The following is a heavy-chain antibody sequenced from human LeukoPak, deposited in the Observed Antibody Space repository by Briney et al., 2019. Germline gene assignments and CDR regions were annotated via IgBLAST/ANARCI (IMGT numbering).Heavy chain of an antibody. Sequence: GGSLRLSCAASGFTFSDYYMSWIRQAPGKGLEWVSYISSSSSTIYYADSVKGRFTISRDNAKNSLYLQMNSLRAEDTAVYYCARNPYSSGWYIFRGAFDIWGQGTMVTVSS. J-gene: IGHJ3*02. CDR1: GFTFSDYY. CDR2: ISSSSSTI. V-gene: IGHV3-11*04. CDR3: ARNPYSSGWYIFRGAFDI. D-gene: IGHD6-19*01.